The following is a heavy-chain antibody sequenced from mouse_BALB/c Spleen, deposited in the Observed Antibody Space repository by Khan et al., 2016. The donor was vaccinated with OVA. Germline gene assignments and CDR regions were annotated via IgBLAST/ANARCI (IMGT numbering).Heavy chain of an antibody. CDR1: GYTFTSYW. CDR3: ARSNYYGSSLYAMDY. CDR2: IGPGSGRT. J-gene: IGHJ4*01. D-gene: IGHD1-1*01. Sequence: DLVKPGASVKLSCKASGYTFTSYWINWIKQRPGQGLEWIGRIGPGSGRTSYNEMFTGKAQLTVDTTSSTAYIQLSSLSSEDSAVYFCARSNYYGSSLYAMDYWGQGTSVTVSS. V-gene: IGHV1S41*01.